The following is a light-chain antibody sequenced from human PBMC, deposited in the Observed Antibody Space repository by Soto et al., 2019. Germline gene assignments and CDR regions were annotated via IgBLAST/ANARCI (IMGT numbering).Light chain of an antibody. Sequence: QSVLTQPPSASGSPGQSVTISCTGTSSDVGGYNYVSWYQQHPGKAPKVMIYEVSKRPSGVPDRFSGSKSGNTTSLTVSGVLAEDEADYYCCSYSGCNTRFVFGTGTKVTVL. V-gene: IGLV2-8*01. CDR2: EVS. CDR3: CSYSGCNTRFV. J-gene: IGLJ1*01. CDR1: SSDVGGYNY.